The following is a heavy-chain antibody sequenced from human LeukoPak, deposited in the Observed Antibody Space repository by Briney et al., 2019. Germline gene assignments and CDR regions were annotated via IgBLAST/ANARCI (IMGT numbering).Heavy chain of an antibody. CDR2: IYPGDSDT. J-gene: IGHJ4*02. Sequence: GESLKISCKGSGYSFTSYWIGWVRQMPGKGLEWMGIIYPGDSDTRYSPPSQGQVTISADKSISTAYMQWSSLKASDTAMYYCARREGGGNSYGSFDYWGQGTLVTVSS. CDR3: ARREGGGNSYGSFDY. V-gene: IGHV5-51*01. D-gene: IGHD5-18*01. CDR1: GYSFTSYW.